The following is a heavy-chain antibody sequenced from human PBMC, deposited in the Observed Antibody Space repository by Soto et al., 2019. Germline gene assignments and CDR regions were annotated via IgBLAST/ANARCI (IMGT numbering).Heavy chain of an antibody. CDR2: MGNDGITT. Sequence: QMQLVESGGGVVQPGRSLRLSCAASGFTSSTYGMHWVRQAPGKGLEWVAVMGNDGITTFYADSVKGRFTISRDNSKNTLFLQMNSLRADDTAVYYCAKEFQWELHAFDIWGQGTMVTVSS. CDR1: GFTSSTYG. CDR3: AKEFQWELHAFDI. V-gene: IGHV3-30*18. D-gene: IGHD1-26*01. J-gene: IGHJ3*02.